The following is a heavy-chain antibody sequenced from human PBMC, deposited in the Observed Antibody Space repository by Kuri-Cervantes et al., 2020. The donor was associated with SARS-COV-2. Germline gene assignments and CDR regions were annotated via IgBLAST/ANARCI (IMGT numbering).Heavy chain of an antibody. V-gene: IGHV3-21*01. CDR1: GFTFSSYS. CDR2: ISSSSSYI. D-gene: IGHD6-13*01. J-gene: IGHJ5*02. Sequence: GGSLSLTCAASGFTFSSYSMNWVRQAPGKGLEWVSSISSSSSYIYYADSVKGRFTISRDNAKNSLYLQMNSLRAEDTAVYYCARDRIAAAVLHWFDPWGQGTLVTVSS. CDR3: ARDRIAAAVLHWFDP.